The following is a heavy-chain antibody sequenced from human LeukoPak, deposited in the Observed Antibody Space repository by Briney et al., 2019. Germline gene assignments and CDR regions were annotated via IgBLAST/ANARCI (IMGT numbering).Heavy chain of an antibody. CDR3: ARDPAAADN. D-gene: IGHD6-13*01. V-gene: IGHV3-21*01. CDR2: ITSRNNDM. J-gene: IGHJ4*02. CDR1: GFTFSAYT. Sequence: GGSLRLSCAASGFTFSAYTMNWVRQAPGKGLGWVSSITSRNNDMFYIDSVKGRFTISRDNARNSLYLQMNNLRADDTAVYYCARDPAAADNWGQGTLVTVSS.